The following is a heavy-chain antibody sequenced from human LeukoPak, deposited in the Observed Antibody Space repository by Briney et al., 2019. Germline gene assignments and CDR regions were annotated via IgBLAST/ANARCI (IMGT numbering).Heavy chain of an antibody. J-gene: IGHJ5*02. CDR2: IRGSGGST. CDR1: GFTFSSYA. D-gene: IGHD3-22*01. CDR3: AKEQDYYDSGLDP. Sequence: PGGSLRLSCAASGFTFSSYAMSWVRQAPGKGREGVSAIRGSGGSTYYADSVKGRFTISRDNSKNTLYLQMNSLRAEDTAVYYCAKEQDYYDSGLDPWGQGTLVTVSS. V-gene: IGHV3-23*01.